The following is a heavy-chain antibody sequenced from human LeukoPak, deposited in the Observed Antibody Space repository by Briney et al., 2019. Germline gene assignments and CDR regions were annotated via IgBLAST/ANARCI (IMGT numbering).Heavy chain of an antibody. CDR1: GGSISSYY. CDR2: IYYSGST. J-gene: IGHJ4*02. Sequence: SETLSLTCTVSGGSISSYYWSWIRQPPGKGLEWIGYIYYSGSTNHNPSLKSRVTISIDTSKNQFSLSLSSVTAADTAVYYCARGASGYSYGWGQGTLVTVSS. D-gene: IGHD5-18*01. CDR3: ARGASGYSYG. V-gene: IGHV4-59*01.